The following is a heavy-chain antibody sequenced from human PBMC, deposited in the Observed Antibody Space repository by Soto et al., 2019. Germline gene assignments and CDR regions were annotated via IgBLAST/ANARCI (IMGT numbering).Heavy chain of an antibody. CDR2: IYYSGST. J-gene: IGHJ3*02. V-gene: IGHV4-61*01. D-gene: IGHD3-16*01. Sequence: PSETLSLTCTVSGGSVSSGSYYWSWIRQPPGKGLEWIGYIYYSGSTNYNPSLKSRVTISVDTSKNQFSLKLSSVTAADTAVYYCARGATDGAYAFDIWGQGTMVTVS. CDR1: GGSVSSGSYY. CDR3: ARGATDGAYAFDI.